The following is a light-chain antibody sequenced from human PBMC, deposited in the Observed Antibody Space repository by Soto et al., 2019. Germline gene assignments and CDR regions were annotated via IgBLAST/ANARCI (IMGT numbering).Light chain of an antibody. CDR1: QSISGC. CDR3: QQSLSTPLT. Sequence: DIPMTQSPSSLSASVGDRVTITCRTSQSISGCLNWYQQKPGKAPKVLISGASTLHNGVPSRFSGRGSGTEFTLTISSLQPEDVATYYCQQSLSTPLTFGGGTKVEIK. J-gene: IGKJ4*01. V-gene: IGKV1-39*01. CDR2: GAS.